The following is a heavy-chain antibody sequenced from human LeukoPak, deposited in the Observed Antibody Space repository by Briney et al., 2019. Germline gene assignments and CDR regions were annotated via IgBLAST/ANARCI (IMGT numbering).Heavy chain of an antibody. CDR2: ISAYNGNT. D-gene: IGHD6-6*01. CDR3: ARGYLSSSSRNDY. CDR1: GCRFSS. V-gene: IGHV1-18*01. J-gene: IGHJ4*02. Sequence: ASVKVSCKASGCRFSSLIWVRQAPGQGLEWMGWISAYNGNTNYAQKLQGRVTMTTDTSTSTAYMELRSLRSDDTAVYYCARGYLSSSSRNDYWGQGTLVTVSS.